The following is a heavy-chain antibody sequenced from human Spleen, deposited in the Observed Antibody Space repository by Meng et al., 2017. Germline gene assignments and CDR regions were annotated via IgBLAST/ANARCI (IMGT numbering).Heavy chain of an antibody. J-gene: IGHJ4*02. CDR1: GGSFSDYY. D-gene: IGHD4-11*01. Sequence: QGPQTQWGAGLLKPSGTLSLTCVVSGGSFSDYYWSWIRQPPGKGLEWIGEINHSWSTNYNPSLESRATISVDTSQNNLSLKLSSVTAADSAVYYCARGPTTMAHDFDYWGQGTLVTVSS. CDR3: ARGPTTMAHDFDY. CDR2: INHSWST. V-gene: IGHV4-34*01.